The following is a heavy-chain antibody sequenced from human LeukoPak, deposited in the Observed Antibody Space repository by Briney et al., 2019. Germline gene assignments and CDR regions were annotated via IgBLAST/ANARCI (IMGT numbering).Heavy chain of an antibody. V-gene: IGHV4-61*02. J-gene: IGHJ3*02. D-gene: IGHD3-22*01. CDR1: GGSISSGSYF. CDR2: IYTSGST. Sequence: SETLSLTCTVSGGSISSGSYFWNWIRQSAGKGLEWIGRIYTSGSTDYNPSLKSRVTISLDTSKNQFSLKLSSVTAADTAVYYCARGGYYDSSGSRDAFDIWGQGTMVTVSS. CDR3: ARGGYYDSSGSRDAFDI.